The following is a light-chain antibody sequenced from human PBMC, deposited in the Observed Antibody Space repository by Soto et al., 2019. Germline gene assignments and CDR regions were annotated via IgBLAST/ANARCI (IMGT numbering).Light chain of an antibody. Sequence: AIRMTQSPYSSSASTGDRVTISCWASPGISSYFAWYQKQPGKAPKLLVYAASTLQIGVPSRFNGSGSGTDFTLTIPRLQSQDFAVYYCQHYYHYPRTFGQGTKVEIK. CDR1: PGISSY. V-gene: IGKV1-8*01. CDR2: AAS. J-gene: IGKJ1*01. CDR3: QHYYHYPRT.